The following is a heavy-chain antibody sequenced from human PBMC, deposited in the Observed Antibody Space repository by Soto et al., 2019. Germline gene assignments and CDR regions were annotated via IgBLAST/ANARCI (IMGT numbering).Heavy chain of an antibody. CDR2: ISGNSGKT. J-gene: IGHJ4*01. V-gene: IGHV3-23*01. CDR3: AKLGFVLMELYYFHQ. Sequence: LRLSCTASGFTSSSYAMSWVRQAPGKELEWVSTISGNSGKTNYAESVKGRFSISRDNSKNTVHLQLDSLRAEDTAVYFCAKLGFVLMELYYFHQWGHGTLVTVSS. CDR1: GFTSSSYA. D-gene: IGHD2-8*01.